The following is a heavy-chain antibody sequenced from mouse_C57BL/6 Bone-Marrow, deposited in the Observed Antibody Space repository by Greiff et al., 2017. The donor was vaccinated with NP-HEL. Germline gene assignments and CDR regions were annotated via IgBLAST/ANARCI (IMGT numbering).Heavy chain of an antibody. V-gene: IGHV1-76*01. CDR1: GYTFTDTY. J-gene: IGHJ4*01. CDR2: IYPGSGNT. CDR3: ARTGAMDY. Sequence: QVQLQQSGAELVRPGASVKLSCKASGYTFTDTYINWVKQRPGQGLEWIARIYPGSGNTYYNEKFKGKATLTAEKSSSTAYMQLSSLTSEDSAVYFCARTGAMDYWGQGTSVTVSS.